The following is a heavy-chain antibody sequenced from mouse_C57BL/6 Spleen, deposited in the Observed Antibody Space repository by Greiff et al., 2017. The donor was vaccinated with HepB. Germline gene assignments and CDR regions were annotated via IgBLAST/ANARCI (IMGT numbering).Heavy chain of an antibody. CDR1: GYSFTDYN. D-gene: IGHD1-1*01. Sequence: EVQGVESGPELVKPGASVKISCKASGYSFTDYNMNWVKQSNGKSLEWIGVINPNYGTTSYNQKFKGKATLTVDQSSSTAYMQLNSLTSEDSAVYYCAREGAITTAVARGAMDYWGQGTSVTVSS. V-gene: IGHV1-39*01. J-gene: IGHJ4*01. CDR2: INPNYGTT. CDR3: AREGAITTAVARGAMDY.